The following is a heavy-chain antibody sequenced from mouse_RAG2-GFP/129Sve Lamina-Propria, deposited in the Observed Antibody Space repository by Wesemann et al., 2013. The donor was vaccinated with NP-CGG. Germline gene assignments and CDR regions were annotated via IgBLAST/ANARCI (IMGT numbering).Heavy chain of an antibody. V-gene: IGHV1-85*01. Sequence: QVQLQQPGAELVKPGASVKMSCKASGYTFTSYWINWVKQRPGQGLEWIGWIYPRDGSTKYNEKFKGKATLTVDTSSSTAYMELHSLTSEDSAVYFCARGSYDGYYSWYFDVWGTGTTVTVSS. CDR2: IYPRDGST. D-gene: IGHD2-3*01. CDR1: GYTFTSYW. J-gene: IGHJ1*03. CDR3: ARGSYDGYYSWYFDV.